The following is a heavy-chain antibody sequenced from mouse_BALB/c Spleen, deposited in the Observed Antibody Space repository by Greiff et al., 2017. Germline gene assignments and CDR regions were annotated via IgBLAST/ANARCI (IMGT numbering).Heavy chain of an antibody. CDR2: IDPANGNT. CDR1: GFNIKDTY. D-gene: IGHD1-1*01. V-gene: IGHV14-3*02. J-gene: IGHJ2*01. CDR3: ARPYYGPYFDY. Sequence: VQLKQSGAELVKPGASVKLSCTASGFNIKDTYMHWVKQRPEQGLEWIGRIDPANGNTKYDPKFQGKATITADTSSNTAYLQLSSLTSEDTAVYYCARPYYGPYFDYWGQGTTLTVSS.